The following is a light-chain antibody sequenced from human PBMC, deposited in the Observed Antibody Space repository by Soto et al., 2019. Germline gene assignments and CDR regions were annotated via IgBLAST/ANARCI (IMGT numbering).Light chain of an antibody. V-gene: IGKV1-39*01. CDR1: QSISSY. J-gene: IGKJ4*01. CDR2: AAS. Sequence: QMTQSPSSLSASVGDRVTITFRASQSISSYLNWYQQKPGKAPKLLIYAASSLQSGVPSRFSGSGSGTDFTLTISSLQPEDFATYYCQQSYSTPLTFGGGTKVEIK. CDR3: QQSYSTPLT.